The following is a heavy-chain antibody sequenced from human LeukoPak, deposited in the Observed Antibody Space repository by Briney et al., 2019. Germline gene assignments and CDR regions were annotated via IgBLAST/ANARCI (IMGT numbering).Heavy chain of an antibody. V-gene: IGHV1-69*10. D-gene: IGHD3-9*01. CDR2: IIPIFGIA. Sequence: GASVKVSCKASGGTFSSYAISWVRQAPGQGLEWMGGIIPIFGIANYAQKFQGRVTITADKSTSTAYMELSSLRSEDTAVYYCARGQDYDILTGYSVAYYYYGMDVWGKGTTVTVSS. CDR1: GGTFSSYA. CDR3: ARGQDYDILTGYSVAYYYYGMDV. J-gene: IGHJ6*04.